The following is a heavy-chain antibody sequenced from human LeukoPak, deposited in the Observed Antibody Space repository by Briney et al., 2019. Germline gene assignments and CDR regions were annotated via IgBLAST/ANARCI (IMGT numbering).Heavy chain of an antibody. CDR3: VRDLTCCGGDCF. CDR2: MNQDGSDT. D-gene: IGHD2-21*01. J-gene: IGHJ4*02. CDR1: GFTFSNYW. Sequence: PGGSLRLSCAASGFTFSNYWMSWVRQAPGKGLEWVANMNQDGSDTYYVDSVKGRFTISRDNAKNSLYLQMNSPRADDTAVYYCVRDLTCCGGDCFWGQGTLVTVSS. V-gene: IGHV3-7*01.